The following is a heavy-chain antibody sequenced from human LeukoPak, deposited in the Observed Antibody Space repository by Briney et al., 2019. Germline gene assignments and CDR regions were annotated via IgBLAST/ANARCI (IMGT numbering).Heavy chain of an antibody. CDR3: TKGGVVSAFGY. D-gene: IGHD3-22*01. Sequence: GGSLRLSCAASGFSFGTYAMTWVRQAPGKGLECVLTVSGSGGNTYYTDSVKGRFTISRDNSKNTLFLQMSSLRAEDTALYYCTKGGVVSAFGYWGQGVLVTVSS. CDR1: GFSFGTYA. CDR2: VSGSGGNT. J-gene: IGHJ4*02. V-gene: IGHV3-23*01.